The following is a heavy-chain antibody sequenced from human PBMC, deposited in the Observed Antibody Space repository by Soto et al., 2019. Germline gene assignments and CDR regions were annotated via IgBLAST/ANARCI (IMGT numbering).Heavy chain of an antibody. CDR2: ISNSNGHT. J-gene: IGHJ5*02. CDR3: ARELISYRNIALSWLDP. V-gene: IGHV1-18*01. CDR1: GYTFTNHG. D-gene: IGHD2-8*01. Sequence: QVQLVQSGAEVKKPGASVMLSCKTSGYTFTNHGISWVRQAPGQGREWMGWISNSNGHTDYTQKLQGRLTLTTDTSPRTAYMQLRNLRSGDTAVYYCARELISYRNIALSWLDPWGQGPLVTVSS.